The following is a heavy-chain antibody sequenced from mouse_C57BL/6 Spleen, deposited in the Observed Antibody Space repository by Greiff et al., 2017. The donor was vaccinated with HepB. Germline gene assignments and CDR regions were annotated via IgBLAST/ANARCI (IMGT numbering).Heavy chain of an antibody. J-gene: IGHJ2*01. CDR3: AREGLDPYYFDY. V-gene: IGHV5-16*01. CDR2: INYDGSST. Sequence: EVQLVESEGGLVQPGRSMKLSCTASGFTFSDYYMAWVRQVPEKGLEWVANINYDGSSTYYLDSLKSRFIISRDNAKNILYLQMSSLKSEDTATYYCAREGLDPYYFDYWGQGTTLTVSS. D-gene: IGHD3-1*01. CDR1: GFTFSDYY.